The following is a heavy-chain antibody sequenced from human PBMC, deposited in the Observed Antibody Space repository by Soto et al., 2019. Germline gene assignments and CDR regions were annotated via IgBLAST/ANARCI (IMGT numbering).Heavy chain of an antibody. CDR2: IIPALGTA. V-gene: IGHV1-69*06. Sequence: QVQLVQSGAEVKKPGSSVNVSCKASGVTFTSYAISWVRQAPGQGLEWMGRIIPALGTAYYAQKFQDRVTITADKSTSTAYMELNSLRSEDTALYCCASTPRGLAGALPYWGQGSLVTVSS. CDR3: ASTPRGLAGALPY. CDR1: GVTFTSYA. J-gene: IGHJ4*02. D-gene: IGHD1-26*01.